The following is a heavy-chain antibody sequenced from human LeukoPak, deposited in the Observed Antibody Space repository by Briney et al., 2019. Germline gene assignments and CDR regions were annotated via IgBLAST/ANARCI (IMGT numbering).Heavy chain of an antibody. CDR2: VYTSGST. D-gene: IGHD1-26*01. Sequence: SETLSLTCTVSGGSISNYYWSWIRQPAGKGLEWIGHVYTSGSTNYNPSLKSRVTMSVDTSKNQFSLRLSSVTAADTAVYYCARDSGKGDTAHMDVWAKGPRSPSP. J-gene: IGHJ6*03. CDR3: ARDSGKGDTAHMDV. CDR1: GGSISNYY. V-gene: IGHV4-4*07.